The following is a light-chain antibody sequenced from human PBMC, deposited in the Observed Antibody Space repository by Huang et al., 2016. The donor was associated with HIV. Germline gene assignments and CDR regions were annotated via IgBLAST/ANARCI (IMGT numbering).Light chain of an antibody. CDR1: QNINNY. CDR2: GAS. V-gene: IGKV1-39*01. CDR3: QQSHSTPLT. J-gene: IGKJ4*01. Sequence: DIQMTQSPSSLSASVGDRVTITCRASQNINNYLNWYQQKLGRAPKLLIYGASNLHSGVTSRFSGSGSWTDFTLTISSLQPEDFATYFCQQSHSTPLTFGGGTKVEIK.